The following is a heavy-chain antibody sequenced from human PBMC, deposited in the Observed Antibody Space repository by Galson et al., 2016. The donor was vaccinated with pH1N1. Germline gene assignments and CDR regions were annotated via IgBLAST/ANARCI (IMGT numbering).Heavy chain of an antibody. CDR1: GFTFSTYD. Sequence: SLRLSCAASGFTFSTYDMSWVRQAPGKGLEWVSAISGNGGSTYYADSVKGRFTISRDNSKNTLYLQMNSLRAEDTAVYYCAKDRGRQYFDWLSLDSWGQGTLVTVSS. CDR2: ISGNGGST. D-gene: IGHD3-9*01. V-gene: IGHV3-23*01. CDR3: AKDRGRQYFDWLSLDS. J-gene: IGHJ4*02.